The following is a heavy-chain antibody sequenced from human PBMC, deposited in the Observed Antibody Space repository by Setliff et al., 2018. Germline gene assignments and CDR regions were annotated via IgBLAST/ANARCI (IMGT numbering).Heavy chain of an antibody. D-gene: IGHD6-6*01. V-gene: IGHV4-34*01. CDR3: ARGRNIAARLLDT. Sequence: SSETLSLTCTAYGGTFSDYYWTWIRQPPGKGLEWIGEINHSGITNYNPSLKSRVTISVDTSKNQFSLTMSSVTAADAAVYYCARGRNIAARLLDTWGQGSQVTVSS. CDR1: GGTFSDYY. J-gene: IGHJ5*02. CDR2: INHSGIT.